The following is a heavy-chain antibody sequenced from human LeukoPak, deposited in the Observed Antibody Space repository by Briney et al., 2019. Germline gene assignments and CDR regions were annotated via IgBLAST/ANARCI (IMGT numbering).Heavy chain of an antibody. CDR1: GFTFSENW. J-gene: IGHJ4*02. V-gene: IGHV3-7*01. CDR2: IKGDGSKM. Sequence: GGSLRRSCGASGFTFSENWMSWVRQAPGRGPEWVADIKGDGSKMYYVDSVKGRFTISKDNDKNALYLQMNNLRVEDTGVYYCARDGTCLDFWGQGVLVTVSS. CDR3: ARDGTCLDF.